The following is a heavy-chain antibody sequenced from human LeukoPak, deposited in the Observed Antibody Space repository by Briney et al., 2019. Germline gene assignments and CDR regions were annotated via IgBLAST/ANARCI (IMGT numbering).Heavy chain of an antibody. CDR2: IYYSGST. CDR3: ARVGAARLGWYFDL. V-gene: IGHV4-59*01. D-gene: IGHD6-6*01. CDR1: GGSISSYY. Sequence: PSETLSLTCTVSGGSISSYYWSWIRQPPGKGLEWIGYIYYSGSTNYNPSLKSRVTISVDTSKNQFSLKLSSVTAADTAVYYCARVGAARLGWYFDLWGRGTLVTVSS. J-gene: IGHJ2*01.